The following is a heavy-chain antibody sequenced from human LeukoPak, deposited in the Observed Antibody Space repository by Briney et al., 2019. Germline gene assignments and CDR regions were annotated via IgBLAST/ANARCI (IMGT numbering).Heavy chain of an antibody. CDR1: GGSFSGYY. Sequence: ETLSLTCAVYGGSFSGYYWSWIRQPPGKGLEWVSSISSSSSYIYYADSVKGRFTISRDNAKNSLYLQMNSLRAEDTAVYYCARDLSSSWQSFDYWGQGTLVTVSS. CDR3: ARDLSSSWQSFDY. D-gene: IGHD6-13*01. J-gene: IGHJ4*02. CDR2: ISSSSSYI. V-gene: IGHV3-21*01.